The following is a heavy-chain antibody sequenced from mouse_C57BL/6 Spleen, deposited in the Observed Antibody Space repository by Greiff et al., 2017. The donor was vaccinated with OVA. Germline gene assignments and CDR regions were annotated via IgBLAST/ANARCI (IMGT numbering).Heavy chain of an antibody. CDR2: ISGGGGNT. Sequence: EVKLQESGGGLVKPGGSLKLSCAASGFTFSSYTMSWVRQTPEKRLEWVATISGGGGNTYYPDSVKGRFTISRDNAKNTLYLHMSSLRSEDTALYYCARQGLWDYWGQGTTLTVSS. J-gene: IGHJ2*01. D-gene: IGHD3-1*01. V-gene: IGHV5-9*01. CDR1: GFTFSSYT. CDR3: ARQGLWDY.